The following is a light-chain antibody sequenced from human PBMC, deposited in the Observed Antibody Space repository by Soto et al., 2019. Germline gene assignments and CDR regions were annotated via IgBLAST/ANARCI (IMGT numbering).Light chain of an antibody. Sequence: EIVLTQSPATLSLSPGERATLSCRASQSVSSYLAWYQQKPSQAPRLLIYGASTRATGIPDRFSGSGSGTDFSLTIRGLKPEDFAVYYCQQYRMSPNTFGQGTRLEIK. CDR2: GAS. V-gene: IGKV3-20*01. CDR1: QSVSSY. CDR3: QQYRMSPNT. J-gene: IGKJ5*01.